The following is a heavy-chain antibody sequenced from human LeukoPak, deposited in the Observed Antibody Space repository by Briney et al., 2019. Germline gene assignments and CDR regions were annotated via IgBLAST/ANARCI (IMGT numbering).Heavy chain of an antibody. Sequence: PSETLSLTCADHGGSFSGYYWSWIRQPPGKRLQWIGEINHSGSTNYNPSLKSRVTISVDTSKNQFSLKLSSVTAADTAVYYCARGPRRGYYYDSSGYYSRFDYWGQGTLVTVSS. V-gene: IGHV4-34*01. J-gene: IGHJ4*02. D-gene: IGHD3-22*01. CDR3: ARGPRRGYYYDSSGYYSRFDY. CDR2: INHSGST. CDR1: GGSFSGYY.